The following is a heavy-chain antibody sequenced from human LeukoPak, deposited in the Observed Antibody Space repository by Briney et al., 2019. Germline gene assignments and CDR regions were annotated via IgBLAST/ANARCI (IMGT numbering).Heavy chain of an antibody. D-gene: IGHD3-22*01. Sequence: GGSLRLSCAASGFTFSDYYMSWVRQAPGKGLEWVGFIRDRSHGGTTAYAASVQGRFTISRDDSKNIAYLHMNSLKTDDTAVYYCARGYYYGSSYYDGDYWGRGTLLTVSS. V-gene: IGHV3-71*01. CDR2: IRDRSHGGTT. CDR1: GFTFSDYY. J-gene: IGHJ4*02. CDR3: ARGYYYGSSYYDGDY.